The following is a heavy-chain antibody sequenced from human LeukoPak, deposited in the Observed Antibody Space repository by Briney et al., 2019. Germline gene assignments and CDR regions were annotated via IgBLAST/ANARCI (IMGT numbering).Heavy chain of an antibody. V-gene: IGHV4-61*02. CDR2: IYASGST. J-gene: IGHJ4*02. Sequence: SETLSLTCTVSGGSISSGDYYWSWIRQPAGMRLEWIGRIYASGSTNYNPSLKSRVTISVDTSKNQFSLKLSSVTAADTAVYYCARGREYQLLYSRGLGFDYWGQGTLVTVSS. CDR1: GGSISSGDYY. CDR3: ARGREYQLLYSRGLGFDY. D-gene: IGHD2-2*02.